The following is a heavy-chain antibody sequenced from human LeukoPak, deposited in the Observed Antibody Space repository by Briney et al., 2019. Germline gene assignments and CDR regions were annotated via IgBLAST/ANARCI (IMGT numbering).Heavy chain of an antibody. CDR3: ASPISYYDFWSGSPSYYYYYMDV. CDR1: GGSISSGSYY. J-gene: IGHJ6*03. CDR2: IYTSGST. Sequence: SQTLSLTCTVSGGSISSGSYYWSWIRQPAGKGLEWIGRIYTSGSTNYNPSLKSRVTISVDTSKNQFSLKLSSVTAADTAVYYCASPISYYDFWSGSPSYYYYYMDVWGKGTTVTVSS. D-gene: IGHD3-3*01. V-gene: IGHV4-61*02.